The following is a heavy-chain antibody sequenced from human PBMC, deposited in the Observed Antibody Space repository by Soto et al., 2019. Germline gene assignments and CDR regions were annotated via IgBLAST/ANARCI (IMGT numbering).Heavy chain of an antibody. D-gene: IGHD2-2*01. CDR3: ARDSIVYCSSTSCYFSLFYMDV. J-gene: IGHJ6*03. CDR1: GGTFSSYT. Sequence: GASVKVSCKASGGTFSSYTISWVRQAPGQGLEWMGRIIPILGIANYAQKFQGRVTITADKSTSTAYMELSSLRSEDTAVYYCARDSIVYCSSTSCYFSLFYMDVWGKGTTVTVSS. CDR2: IIPILGIA. V-gene: IGHV1-69*04.